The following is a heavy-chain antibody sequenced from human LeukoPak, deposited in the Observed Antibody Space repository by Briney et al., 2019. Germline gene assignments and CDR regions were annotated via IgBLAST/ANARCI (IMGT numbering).Heavy chain of an antibody. CDR3: ARYSSGWYFDY. CDR1: GYSFTSYW. CDR2: IYPGDSDT. J-gene: IGHJ4*02. D-gene: IGHD6-19*01. V-gene: IGHV5-51*01. Sequence: GESLKISCKASGYSFTSYWIGGVRQMPGKGLEWRGIIYPGDSDTRYSPSFQGQVTTSADKSISTAYLQWSSLKASDTAMYYCARYSSGWYFDYWGQGTLVTVSS.